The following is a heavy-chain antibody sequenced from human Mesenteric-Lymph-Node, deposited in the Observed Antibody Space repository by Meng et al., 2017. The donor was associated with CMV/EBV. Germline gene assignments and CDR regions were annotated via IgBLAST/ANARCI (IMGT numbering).Heavy chain of an antibody. CDR2: ISGSGGST. J-gene: IGHJ6*02. CDR1: GFTFSSYA. V-gene: IGHV3-23*01. CDR3: AKDQRAVTMVREIYYYYGMDV. D-gene: IGHD3-10*01. Sequence: GESLKISCAASGFTFSSYAMSWVRQAPGKGLEWVSAISGSGGSTYYADSVKGRFTISRDNSKNTLYLQMNSLRAEDTAVYYCAKDQRAVTMVREIYYYYGMDVWGQGTTVTVSS.